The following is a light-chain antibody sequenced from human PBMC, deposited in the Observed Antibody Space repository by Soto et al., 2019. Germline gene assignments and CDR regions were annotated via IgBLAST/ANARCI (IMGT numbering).Light chain of an antibody. V-gene: IGKV1-5*01. CDR2: DAS. Sequence: DIQMTQSPSTLSASVGERVTITWRASQSISSWLAWYQQKPGKAPKLLIYDASTLESGVPSRFSGSGSGTEFTLTISSLQPDDFATYYCQQYNSYSMFGQGTKVDIK. CDR1: QSISSW. J-gene: IGKJ1*01. CDR3: QQYNSYSM.